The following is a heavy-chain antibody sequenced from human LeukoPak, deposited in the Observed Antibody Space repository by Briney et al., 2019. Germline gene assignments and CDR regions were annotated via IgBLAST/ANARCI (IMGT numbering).Heavy chain of an antibody. Sequence: ASVKVSCMASGYTFTSYGISWVRQAPGQGLEWMGWISAYNGNTDYPQKLQGRLTMTTDTSTSTAYMELRSLRSDDTAVYYCARDWSYGDYAEQTIDYWGHGTLVTVSS. D-gene: IGHD4-17*01. CDR1: GYTFTSYG. J-gene: IGHJ4*01. CDR2: ISAYNGNT. V-gene: IGHV1-18*01. CDR3: ARDWSYGDYAEQTIDY.